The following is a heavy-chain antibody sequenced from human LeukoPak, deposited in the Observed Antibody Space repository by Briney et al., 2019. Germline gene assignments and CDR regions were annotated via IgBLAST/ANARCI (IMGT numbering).Heavy chain of an antibody. CDR1: GGSISSGGYS. CDR2: IYHSGST. D-gene: IGHD1-1*01. Sequence: PSQTLSLTCAVSGGSISSGGYSWSWIRQPPGKGLEWIGYIYHSGSTYYNPSLKSRVTISVDRSKNQFSLKLSSVTAADTAVYYCARETRRWPQLERRYYYYGMDVWGQGTTVTVSS. V-gene: IGHV4-30-2*01. CDR3: ARETRRWPQLERRYYYYGMDV. J-gene: IGHJ6*02.